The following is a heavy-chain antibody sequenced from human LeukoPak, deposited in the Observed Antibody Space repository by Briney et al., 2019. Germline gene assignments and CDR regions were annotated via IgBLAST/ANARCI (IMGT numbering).Heavy chain of an antibody. V-gene: IGHV1-18*01. CDR1: GYTFTSYG. D-gene: IGHD3-3*01. Sequence: ASVKVSCRASGYTFTSYGISWVRQAPGHGFEWMGWISAYNGITNYAQKLQGRVTMTTDTSTSTAYMELRSLRSDDTAVYYCARVSLGFLEGLYAFDIWGQGTMVTVSS. J-gene: IGHJ3*02. CDR2: ISAYNGIT. CDR3: ARVSLGFLEGLYAFDI.